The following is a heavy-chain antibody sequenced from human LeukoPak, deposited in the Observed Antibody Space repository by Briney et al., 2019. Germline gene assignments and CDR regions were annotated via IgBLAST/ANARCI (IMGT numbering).Heavy chain of an antibody. D-gene: IGHD2/OR15-2a*01. CDR1: GGSLSDFY. CDR3: ARGPTSIFDY. CDR2: INHSGGT. J-gene: IGHJ4*02. V-gene: IGHV4-34*01. Sequence: SETLSLTCAVYGGSLSDFYWSWIRQPPGKGLEWIGEINHSGGTNYSPSLKSRVTISIDTTKNHFSLKLSSVTAADTAVYYCARGPTSIFDYWGQGTLVTVSS.